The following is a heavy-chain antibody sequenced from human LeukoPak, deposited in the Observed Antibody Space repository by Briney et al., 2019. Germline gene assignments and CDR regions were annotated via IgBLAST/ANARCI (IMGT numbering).Heavy chain of an antibody. Sequence: SGTLSLTCTVSGGSISSYYWSWIRQPPGKGLEWIGYIHYSGSTNYKSSLKSRVTISVDTSKNHFSLKLSSSTAADTAVYYCARTTEGGYSGYFYYYYMDVWGKGTTVTISS. J-gene: IGHJ6*03. CDR1: GGSISSYY. D-gene: IGHD5-12*01. V-gene: IGHV4-59*01. CDR2: IHYSGST. CDR3: ARTTEGGYSGYFYYYYMDV.